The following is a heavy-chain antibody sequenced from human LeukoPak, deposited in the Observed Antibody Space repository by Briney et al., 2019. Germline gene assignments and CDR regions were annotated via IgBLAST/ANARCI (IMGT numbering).Heavy chain of an antibody. CDR3: ASESASGYEGGAY. D-gene: IGHD5-12*01. Sequence: ASVKVSCKASGGTFSSYAISWVRQAPGQGLEWMGRITPILGIANYAQKFQGRVTITADKSTSTAYMELSSLGSEDTAVYYCASESASGYEGGAYWGQGTLVTVSS. V-gene: IGHV1-69*04. CDR2: ITPILGIA. CDR1: GGTFSSYA. J-gene: IGHJ4*02.